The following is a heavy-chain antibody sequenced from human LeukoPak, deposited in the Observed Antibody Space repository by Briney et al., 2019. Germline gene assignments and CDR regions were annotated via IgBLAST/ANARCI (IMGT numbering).Heavy chain of an antibody. V-gene: IGHV3-7*01. CDR1: GFTLSSYW. CDR2: IKEDGSER. CDR3: ARMGTMGAASYNSYYYYMDV. D-gene: IGHD2-15*01. Sequence: PGGSLRLSCGGSGFTLSSYWMTWVRQAPGKGLEWVVNIKEDGSERHYVDSVKGRFTISRDNAENSLYLQMNSLRAEDTAVYYCARMGTMGAASYNSYYYYMDVWGKGTTVTVSS. J-gene: IGHJ6*03.